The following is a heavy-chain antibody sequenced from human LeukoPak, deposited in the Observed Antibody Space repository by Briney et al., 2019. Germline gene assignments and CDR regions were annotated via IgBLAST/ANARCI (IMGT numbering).Heavy chain of an antibody. Sequence: ASVKVSCKAAEYTLTCHHIHWVRQAPGQGLEWMGRSNRNSGDTNYAQKFQGRVSMTWDRSISTAYMELTSLRSDDTAVYYCATAPSGWYMGANYFQCSGQGTLVTVSS. CDR2: SNRNSGDT. J-gene: IGHJ1*01. D-gene: IGHD6-19*01. V-gene: IGHV1-2*06. CDR3: ATAPSGWYMGANYFQC. CDR1: EYTLTCHH.